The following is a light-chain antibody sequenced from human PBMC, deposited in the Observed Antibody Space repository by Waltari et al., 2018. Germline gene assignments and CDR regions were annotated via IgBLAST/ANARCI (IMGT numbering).Light chain of an antibody. Sequence: QLVVTQSPSASASLGASVKLTCTLSSGHSSNVIAWLQQRPEKCPRYLMKVNSDGSHTKGDEIPDRFSGSSSGAERYLTISSLQAEDEGDYYCQSGGHGTWVFGGGTKLTVL. CDR2: VNSDGSH. CDR3: QSGGHGTWV. J-gene: IGLJ3*02. V-gene: IGLV4-69*01. CDR1: SGHSSNV.